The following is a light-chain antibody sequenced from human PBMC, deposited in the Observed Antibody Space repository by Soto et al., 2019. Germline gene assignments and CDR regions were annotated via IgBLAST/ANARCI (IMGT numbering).Light chain of an antibody. V-gene: IGKV1-39*01. Sequence: DIQMTQSPSSLSASVGDRVSITCRASQSIATYSNWYQQIPGKAPNLLIYNSSSLQSGVPSRFSGSGSGTDFTLFISSLQPEDFATYYCQQSYSAPYTFGQGTKLDIK. CDR2: NSS. J-gene: IGKJ2*01. CDR1: QSIATY. CDR3: QQSYSAPYT.